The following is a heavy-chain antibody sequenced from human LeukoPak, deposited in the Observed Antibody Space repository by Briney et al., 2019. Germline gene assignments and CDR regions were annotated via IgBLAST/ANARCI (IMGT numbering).Heavy chain of an antibody. J-gene: IGHJ3*02. CDR3: ARFLRGATNALEI. CDR2: MSYNDGA. Sequence: SETLSLTCAVYGGSFSGYYWSWIRQPPGKGLEWVAYMSYNDGATYNPSLKSRVTMSLDTSRNRFSLKLISVTAADTAVYYCARFLRGATNALEIWGQGTMVTVSS. V-gene: IGHV4-59*13. D-gene: IGHD1-26*01. CDR1: GGSFSGYY.